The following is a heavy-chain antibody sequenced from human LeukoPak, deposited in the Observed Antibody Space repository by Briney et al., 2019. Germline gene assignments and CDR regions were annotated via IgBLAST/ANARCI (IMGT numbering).Heavy chain of an antibody. CDR1: GGSISSSNYY. V-gene: IGHV4-39*01. Sequence: SETLSLTCTVSGGSISSSNYYWGWIRQPPGKGLEWIGSIYYSGSTYYNPPLKSRVTISVDTSKNQFSLKLSSVTAADTAVYYCARGNYGTDYWGQGTLVTVSS. J-gene: IGHJ4*02. CDR3: ARGNYGTDY. D-gene: IGHD1-7*01. CDR2: IYYSGST.